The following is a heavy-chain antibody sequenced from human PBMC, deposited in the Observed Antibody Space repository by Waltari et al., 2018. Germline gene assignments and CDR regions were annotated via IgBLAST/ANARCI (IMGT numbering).Heavy chain of an antibody. CDR3: ASQSSGWYTY. CDR1: VGSISSHY. V-gene: IGHV4-59*11. CDR2: IYYSGST. J-gene: IGHJ4*02. Sequence: QVQLQESGPGLVKPSETLSLTCTVSVGSISSHYWSWIRKPPGKGLEWIGYIYYSGSTNYNPSLKSRVTISGDTSKNQFSLKLSSVTAADTAVYYCASQSSGWYTYWGQGTLVTVSS. D-gene: IGHD6-19*01.